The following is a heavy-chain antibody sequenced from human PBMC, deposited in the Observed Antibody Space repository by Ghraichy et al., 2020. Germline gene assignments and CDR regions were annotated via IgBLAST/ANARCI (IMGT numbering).Heavy chain of an antibody. Sequence: LSLTCAASGFTFSDYYMSWIRQAPGKGLEWVSYISSSGSTIYYADSVKGRFTISRDNAKNSLYLQMNSLRAEDTAVYYCALDPDIVVDGGGELWGQGTLVTVSS. V-gene: IGHV3-11*04. D-gene: IGHD2-2*01. CDR3: ALDPDIVVDGGGEL. J-gene: IGHJ4*02. CDR1: GFTFSDYY. CDR2: ISSSGSTI.